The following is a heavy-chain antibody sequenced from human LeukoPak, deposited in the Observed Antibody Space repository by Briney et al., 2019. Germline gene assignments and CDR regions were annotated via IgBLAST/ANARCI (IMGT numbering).Heavy chain of an antibody. Sequence: ASVKVSCKASGYTFISYAIHWVRQAPGQGLEWMGIINPSGGSTSYAQKFQGRVTMARDTSTSTVYMELSSLRSEDTAVYYCAREESIAVAGTWGQGTLVTVSS. V-gene: IGHV1-46*01. D-gene: IGHD6-19*01. CDR2: INPSGGST. J-gene: IGHJ5*02. CDR3: AREESIAVAGT. CDR1: GYTFISYA.